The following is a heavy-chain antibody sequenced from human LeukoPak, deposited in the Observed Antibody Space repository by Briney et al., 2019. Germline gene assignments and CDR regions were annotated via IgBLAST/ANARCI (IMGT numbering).Heavy chain of an antibody. J-gene: IGHJ4*02. CDR3: AKREKGTTGRFFDY. CDR1: GFTFTNYA. V-gene: IGHV3-23*01. CDR2: ISEGVGNT. Sequence: GGSLRLSCAASGFTFTNYAMTWVRQAPGKGLEWVSGISEGVGNTYYADSVKGRFTISRDHSKNTLYLQMNSLRAEDTALYYCAKREKGTTGRFFDYWGQRTLGTVSS. D-gene: IGHD4-17*01.